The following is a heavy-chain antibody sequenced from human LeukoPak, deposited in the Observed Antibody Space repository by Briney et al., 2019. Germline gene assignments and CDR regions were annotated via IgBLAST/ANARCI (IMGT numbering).Heavy chain of an antibody. Sequence: GGTLRLSCAASGFTFSSYAMSWVRQAPGKGLEWVSAISGSGGSTYYADSVKGRFTISRDNSKNTLYLQMNSLRAEDTAVYYCAKSEGSGSYSPPDAFDIWGQGTMVTVSS. CDR3: AKSEGSGSYSPPDAFDI. V-gene: IGHV3-23*01. CDR2: ISGSGGST. D-gene: IGHD3-10*01. CDR1: GFTFSSYA. J-gene: IGHJ3*02.